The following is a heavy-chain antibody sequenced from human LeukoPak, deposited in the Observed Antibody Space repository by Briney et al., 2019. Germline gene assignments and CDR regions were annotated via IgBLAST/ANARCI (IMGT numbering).Heavy chain of an antibody. CDR1: GYTFTSYY. V-gene: IGHV1-2*06. CDR2: INPNSGGT. Sequence: ASVKVSCKASGYTFTSYYMHWVRQAPGQGLEWMGRINPNSGGTNYAQKFQGRVTMTRDTSISTAYMELSRLRSDDTAVYYCARDTYYYDSGKDYWGQGTLVTVSS. J-gene: IGHJ4*02. D-gene: IGHD3-22*01. CDR3: ARDTYYYDSGKDY.